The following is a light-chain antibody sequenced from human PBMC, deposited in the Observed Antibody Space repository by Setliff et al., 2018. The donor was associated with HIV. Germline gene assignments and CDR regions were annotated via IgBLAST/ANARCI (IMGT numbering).Light chain of an antibody. CDR3: ASYTSGRNWV. CDR2: EVS. J-gene: IGLJ3*02. V-gene: IGLV2-14*01. CDR1: SSDVGGYNY. Sequence: QSALAQPASVSGSPGQSITISCTGTSSDVGGYNYVSWYQQHPGKAPKLIIYEVSNRPSGVSNRFSGSKSGNTASLTISGLQAEDEADYYCASYTSGRNWVFGGGTKVTVL.